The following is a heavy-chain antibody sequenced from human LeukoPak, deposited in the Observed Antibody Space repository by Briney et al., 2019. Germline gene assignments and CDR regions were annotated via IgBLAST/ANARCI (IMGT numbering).Heavy chain of an antibody. D-gene: IGHD4-23*01. CDR3: ARQTTVATDY. Sequence: PSETLSLTCTVSGGSVSSGNYYWNWIRQPPGKGLEWIGYIYYSGNANYNPSLKSRVTISVDTSKNQFSLNVSSVTAADTAVYYCARQTTVATDYWGQGTLVTVSS. V-gene: IGHV4-61*01. J-gene: IGHJ4*02. CDR2: IYYSGNA. CDR1: GGSVSSGNYY.